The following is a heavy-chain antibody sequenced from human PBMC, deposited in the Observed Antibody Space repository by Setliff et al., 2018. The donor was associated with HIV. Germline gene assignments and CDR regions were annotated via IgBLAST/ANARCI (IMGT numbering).Heavy chain of an antibody. V-gene: IGHV4-59*01. Sequence: SETLSLTCTVSGGSINYYYWNWIRQSPGKGLEWIGFIGYSGSTSYNPSLNSRVTISVDTSKNQFSLKLSSVSTADTAVYYCARWGEDSGRPDWRAFDIWGQGTMVTVSS. CDR1: GGSINYYY. D-gene: IGHD1-26*01. CDR3: ARWGEDSGRPDWRAFDI. J-gene: IGHJ3*02. CDR2: IGYSGST.